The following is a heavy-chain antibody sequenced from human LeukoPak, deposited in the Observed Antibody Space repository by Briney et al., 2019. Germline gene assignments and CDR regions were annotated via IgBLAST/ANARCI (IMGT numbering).Heavy chain of an antibody. D-gene: IGHD3-3*01. J-gene: IGHJ4*02. V-gene: IGHV3-23*01. CDR2: ISVGGDT. Sequence: GGSLRLSCAASRFTFSNYAMSWVRQAPGKGLEWVSAISVGGDTYYADSVRGRFTISRDSSKSTPYLQMNSLRAEDTAIYYCAKDRAPITVFGVAPTASFDYWGQGTLVTVSS. CDR1: RFTFSNYA. CDR3: AKDRAPITVFGVAPTASFDY.